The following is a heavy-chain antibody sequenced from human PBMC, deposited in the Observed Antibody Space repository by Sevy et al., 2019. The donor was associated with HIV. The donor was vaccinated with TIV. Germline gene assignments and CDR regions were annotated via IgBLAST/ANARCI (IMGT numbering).Heavy chain of an antibody. Sequence: GGSLRLSCAASGFTFSSYAMSWVRQAPGKGLEWVSAISGSGGSTYYADSVKGRFTISRDNSKNTLYLQMNSLRAEDTAVYYCAKDPRLMVRGVNVLDYWGQGTLVTVSS. CDR3: AKDPRLMVRGVNVLDY. CDR1: GFTFSSYA. CDR2: ISGSGGST. D-gene: IGHD3-10*01. J-gene: IGHJ4*02. V-gene: IGHV3-23*01.